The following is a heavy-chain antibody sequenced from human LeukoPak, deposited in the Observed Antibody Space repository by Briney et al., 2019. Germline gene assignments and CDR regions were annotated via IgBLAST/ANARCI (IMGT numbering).Heavy chain of an antibody. J-gene: IGHJ5*02. D-gene: IGHD3-16*01. CDR1: GFTFSSYA. CDR3: AKLRDYVWGSYDWFDP. V-gene: IGHV3-30-3*02. Sequence: GGSLRLSCAASGFTFSSYAMHWVRQAPGKGLEWVAVISYDGSNKYYADSVKGRFTISRDNSKNTLYLQMNSLRAEDTAVYYCAKLRDYVWGSYDWFDPWGQGTLVTVSS. CDR2: ISYDGSNK.